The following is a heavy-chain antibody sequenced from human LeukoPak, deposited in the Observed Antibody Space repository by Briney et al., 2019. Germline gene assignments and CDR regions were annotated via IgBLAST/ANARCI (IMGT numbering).Heavy chain of an antibody. D-gene: IGHD1-1*01. CDR3: ARDLPVIQLERGFDY. Sequence: PGGSLRLSCTASGFTFSSYWMSWVRQTPGKGLEWVANIKQDGSEKYYVDSVKGRFTISRDNAKNSLYLQMNSLRAEDTAVYYCARDLPVIQLERGFDYWGQGTLVTVSS. CDR2: IKQDGSEK. V-gene: IGHV3-7*04. J-gene: IGHJ4*02. CDR1: GFTFSSYW.